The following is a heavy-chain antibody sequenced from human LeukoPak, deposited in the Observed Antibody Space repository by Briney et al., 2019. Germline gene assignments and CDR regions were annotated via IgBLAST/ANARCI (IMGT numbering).Heavy chain of an antibody. J-gene: IGHJ2*01. CDR3: ARDLDYGGSSIWYFDL. Sequence: SETLSLTCTVSGGSISSFYWSWIRQPPGKGLEWIGYIYYRGNTQYNPSLKSRVTISVDTYKNQFSLRLTSVTAADTAAYYCARDLDYGGSSIWYFDLWGRGTLVTVSS. V-gene: IGHV4-59*01. CDR2: IYYRGNT. CDR1: GGSISSFY. D-gene: IGHD4-23*01.